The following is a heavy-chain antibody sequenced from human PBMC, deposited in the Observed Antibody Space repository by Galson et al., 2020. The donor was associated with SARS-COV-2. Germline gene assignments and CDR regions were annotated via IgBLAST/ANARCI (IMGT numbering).Heavy chain of an antibody. Sequence: ASVKVSCKASGYTFTTFYITWVRQAPGQGLEWMGKISPYNSDTNYTQKPQGRVTMTTDTVTSTAYMELRSLTSDDTGVYYCARSLTLGDCSGGSCFFYWGQGTLVAVSS. V-gene: IGHV1-18*01. CDR3: ARSLTLGDCSGGSCFFY. J-gene: IGHJ4*02. CDR2: ISPYNSDT. D-gene: IGHD2-15*01. CDR1: GYTFTTFY.